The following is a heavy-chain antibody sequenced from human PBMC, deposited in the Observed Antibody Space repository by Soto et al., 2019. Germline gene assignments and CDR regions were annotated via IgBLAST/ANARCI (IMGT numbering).Heavy chain of an antibody. V-gene: IGHV4-31*03. J-gene: IGHJ4*02. CDR3: ARARRIVATSFVIYFDY. Sequence: QVQLQESGPGLVKPSQTLSLTCTVSGGSISSGGYYWSWIRQHPGKGLEWIGYIYYSGSTYYNPSLKCRVTISVDTSKNQFSLKLSSVTAADTAVYYCARARRIVATSFVIYFDYWGQGTLVTVSS. D-gene: IGHD5-12*01. CDR1: GGSISSGGYY. CDR2: IYYSGST.